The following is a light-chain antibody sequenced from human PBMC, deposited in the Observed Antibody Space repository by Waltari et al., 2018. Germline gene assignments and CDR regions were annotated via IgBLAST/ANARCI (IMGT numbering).Light chain of an antibody. V-gene: IGLV8-61*01. CDR2: QQN. Sequence: QTVVTQAPSLSVSPGGTVTLTCALSSGSLSTTSYATWYQPTPGQSRPLPEYQQNPGPSAVPDRFAASNLANTAAHSITGAQAEDDSGYNSTLYRGSGIWVFGGGTRVPVL. J-gene: IGLJ3*02. CDR3: TLYRGSGIWV. CDR1: SGSLSTTSY.